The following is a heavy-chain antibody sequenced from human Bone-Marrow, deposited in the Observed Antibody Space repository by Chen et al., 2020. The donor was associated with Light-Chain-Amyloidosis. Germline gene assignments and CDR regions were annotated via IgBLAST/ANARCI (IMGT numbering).Heavy chain of an antibody. J-gene: IGHJ4*02. Sequence: EVQLEQSGPEVKKPGESLQISCKGSGYTFPNYSIGWVRQMPGKGLEWMGVIYPDDSDARYSPSCEGQVTISADKSITTAYLQWRSLKASDTAMYYCARRRDGYNFDYWGQGTLVTVSS. CDR1: GYTFPNYS. V-gene: IGHV5-51*01. CDR3: ARRRDGYNFDY. D-gene: IGHD5-12*01. CDR2: IYPDDSDA.